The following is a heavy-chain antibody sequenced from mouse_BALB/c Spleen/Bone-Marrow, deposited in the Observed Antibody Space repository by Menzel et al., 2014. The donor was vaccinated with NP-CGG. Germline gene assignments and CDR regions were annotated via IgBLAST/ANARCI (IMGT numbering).Heavy chain of an antibody. V-gene: IGHV1S29*02. CDR3: ATRFITTAGY. Sequence: EVQLQQSGPELVKPGASVKISCKASGYTFTGYNMHWVKRSHGKSLEWIGYIYPYNGGTGYNQKFKSKATLTVDNSSSTAYMELRSLTSEDSAVYYCATRFITTAGYWGQGTTLTVSS. CDR2: IYPYNGGT. D-gene: IGHD1-2*01. J-gene: IGHJ2*01. CDR1: GYTFTGYN.